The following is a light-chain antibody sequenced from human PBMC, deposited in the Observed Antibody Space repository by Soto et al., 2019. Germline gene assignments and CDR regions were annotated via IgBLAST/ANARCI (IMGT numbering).Light chain of an antibody. V-gene: IGKV1-5*01. Sequence: DIQMTQSPSTLSASVGDRVTITCRASQSITIWLAWYQQKPGKAPKLLIFDASNLESGVPSRFSGSGSGTAFTLTISSLQPDDFATYYYQHYNSFSWTFGQGTKVEIK. J-gene: IGKJ1*01. CDR1: QSITIW. CDR3: QHYNSFSWT. CDR2: DAS.